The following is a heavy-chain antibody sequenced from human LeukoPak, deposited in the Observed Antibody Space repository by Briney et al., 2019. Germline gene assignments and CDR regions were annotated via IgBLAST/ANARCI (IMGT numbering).Heavy chain of an antibody. CDR1: GGTFSSYA. D-gene: IGHD3-3*01. V-gene: IGHV1-69*04. CDR3: ARDPRFLEWLLSPPLDY. CDR2: IIPILGIA. Sequence: ASVKVSCKASGGTFSSYAISWVRQAPGQGLEWMGRIIPILGIANYAQKFQGRVTITADKSTSTAYMELSSLRSEDTAVYYCARDPRFLEWLLSPPLDYWGQGTLVTVSS. J-gene: IGHJ4*02.